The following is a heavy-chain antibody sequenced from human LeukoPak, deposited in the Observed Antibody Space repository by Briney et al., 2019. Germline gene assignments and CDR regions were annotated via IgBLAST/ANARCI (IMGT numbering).Heavy chain of an antibody. CDR2: ISGSGGST. J-gene: IGHJ6*02. CDR3: ARDGCGSTSCYYYYGMDV. Sequence: PGGSLRLSCAASGFTFSSYAMSWVRQAPGKGLEWVSAISGSGGSTYYADSVKGRFTISRDNSKNTLYLQMSSLRAEDTAVYYCARDGCGSTSCYYYYGMDVWGQGTTVTVSS. D-gene: IGHD2-2*01. CDR1: GFTFSSYA. V-gene: IGHV3-23*01.